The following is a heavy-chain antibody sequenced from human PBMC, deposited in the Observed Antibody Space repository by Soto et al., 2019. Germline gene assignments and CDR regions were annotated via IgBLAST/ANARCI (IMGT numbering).Heavy chain of an antibody. D-gene: IGHD3-10*01. CDR1: GGSISSYY. J-gene: IGHJ6*02. CDR2: IYTSGST. Sequence: LETLSLTCTVSGGSISSYYWSWIRQPAGKGLEWIGRIYTSGSTNYNPSLKSRVTMSVDTSKNQFSLKLSSVTAADTAVYYCARDGKLLWFGELFYYYYGMDVWGQGTTVTVSS. CDR3: ARDGKLLWFGELFYYYYGMDV. V-gene: IGHV4-4*07.